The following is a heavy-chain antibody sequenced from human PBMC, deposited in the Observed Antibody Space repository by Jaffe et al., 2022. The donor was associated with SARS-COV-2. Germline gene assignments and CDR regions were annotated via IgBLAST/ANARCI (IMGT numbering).Heavy chain of an antibody. CDR3: ARDGNPYSSLYYYYGMDV. CDR1: GFTFSSYW. D-gene: IGHD6-13*01. J-gene: IGHJ6*02. Sequence: EVQLVESGGGLVQPGGSLRLSCAASGFTFSSYWMSWVRQAPGKGLEWVANIKQDGSEKYYVDSVKGRFTISRDNAKNSLYLQMNSLRAEDTAVYYCARDGNPYSSLYYYYGMDVWGQGTTVTVSS. CDR2: IKQDGSEK. V-gene: IGHV3-7*01.